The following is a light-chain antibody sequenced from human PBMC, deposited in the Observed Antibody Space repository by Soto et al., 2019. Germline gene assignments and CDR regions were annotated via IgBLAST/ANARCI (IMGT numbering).Light chain of an antibody. CDR2: AAS. CDR3: QKYSSVPV. V-gene: IGKV1-27*01. Sequence: DIQMTQSPPSLSASVGDRVTITCRASQGIRNFVAWYQQKPGKPPKLLIYAASTLQSGVPSRFSGSGSGTAFTLTINSLQPEDVATYSCQKYSSVPVFGPGTKVEI. J-gene: IGKJ3*01. CDR1: QGIRNF.